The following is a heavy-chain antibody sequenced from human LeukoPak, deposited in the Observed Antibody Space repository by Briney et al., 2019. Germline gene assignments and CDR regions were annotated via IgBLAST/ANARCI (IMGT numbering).Heavy chain of an antibody. V-gene: IGHV4-4*02. J-gene: IGHJ4*02. Sequence: SETLSLTCAVSGGSISSSNWWSWVRQPPGKGLEWIGEIYHSGSTNYNPSLKSRVTISVDKSKNQFSLKLSSVTAADTAVYYCARVDSAGRSPYYFDYWGQGTLVTVSS. CDR1: GGSISSSNW. CDR2: IYHSGST. CDR3: ARVDSAGRSPYYFDY. D-gene: IGHD6-13*01.